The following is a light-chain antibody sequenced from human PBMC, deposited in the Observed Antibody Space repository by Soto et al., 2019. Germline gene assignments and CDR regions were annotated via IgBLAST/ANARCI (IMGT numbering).Light chain of an antibody. CDR3: QQSYSTPYT. CDR2: VES. J-gene: IGKJ2*01. CDR1: QTISSY. Sequence: DIESTHSPSSLSASVGDRVTITCRASQTISSYLNWYQQKPGKAPELLIYVESNLQRGVPSRFSGRGSGTDFTLTISSLQPEDFATYYCQQSYSTPYTFGQGTKVDIK. V-gene: IGKV1-39*01.